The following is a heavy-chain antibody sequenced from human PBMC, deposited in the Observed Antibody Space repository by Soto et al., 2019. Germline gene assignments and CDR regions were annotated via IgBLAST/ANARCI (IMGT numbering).Heavy chain of an antibody. D-gene: IGHD3-9*01. CDR3: ATIRYSDAFDI. J-gene: IGHJ3*02. CDR2: INPGGGST. CDR1: GYTFTSYY. Sequence: QVQLVQSGAEVKKPGASVKVSCKASGYTFTSYYMHWVRQAPGQGLEWMGIINPGGGSTSYAQKFQGRVTMTRDTSTSTVYMELSSLRSEDTAVYYCATIRYSDAFDIWGQGTMVTVSS. V-gene: IGHV1-46*03.